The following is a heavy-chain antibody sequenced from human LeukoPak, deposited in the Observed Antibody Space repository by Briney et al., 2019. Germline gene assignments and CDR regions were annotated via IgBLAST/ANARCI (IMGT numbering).Heavy chain of an antibody. V-gene: IGHV3-9*01. Sequence: GGSLRLSCAASGFTFDDYSMHWVRQAPGKGLEWVSGISRNGGSVAYADSVKGRFIISRDNARNFLYLQMHSLRVEDTALYYCVKDTGTVGGEFTYYYYFYMDVWGKGTTVAISS. CDR1: GFTFDDYS. D-gene: IGHD6-19*01. CDR3: VKDTGTVGGEFTYYYYFYMDV. CDR2: ISRNGGSV. J-gene: IGHJ6*03.